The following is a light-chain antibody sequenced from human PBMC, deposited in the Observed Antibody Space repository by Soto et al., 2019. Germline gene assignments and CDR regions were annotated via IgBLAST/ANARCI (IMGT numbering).Light chain of an antibody. CDR3: SSYTSSNTLI. CDR1: SSDIGAYNR. Sequence: QSVLTQPPSVSGSPGQSVTISCTGTSSDIGAYNRVPWYQQPPGTAPKLMIYEVRDRTSGVPDRFSGSKSGNTASLTISGLQAEDEADYYCSSYTSSNTLIFGGGTKVTVL. J-gene: IGLJ2*01. V-gene: IGLV2-18*02. CDR2: EVR.